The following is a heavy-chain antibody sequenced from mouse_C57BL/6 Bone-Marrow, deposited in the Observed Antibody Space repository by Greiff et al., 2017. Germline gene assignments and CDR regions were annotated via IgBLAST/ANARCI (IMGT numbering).Heavy chain of an antibody. J-gene: IGHJ2*01. CDR2: IYPRSGNT. CDR1: GYTFTSSG. V-gene: IGHV1-81*01. CDR3: ARYGYASFDY. D-gene: IGHD2-2*01. Sequence: QVQLQQSGAELARPGASVKLSCKASGYTFTSSGISWVKQRNGQGLAWIGEIYPRSGNTYYNEKFKGKATLTADKSSSTAYMELRSLTSEDSADYFCARYGYASFDYWGQCTTLTGSS.